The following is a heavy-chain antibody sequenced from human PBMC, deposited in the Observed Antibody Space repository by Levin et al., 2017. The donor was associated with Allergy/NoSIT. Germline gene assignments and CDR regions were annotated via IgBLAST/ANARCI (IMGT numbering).Heavy chain of an antibody. J-gene: IGHJ4*02. Sequence: GESLKISCAASGFTFSSYAMSWVRQAPGKGLEWVSAISGSGGSTYYTDSVKGRFTISRDNSKNTLYLQMNSLRAEDTAVYYCAKDRRQQLAYFDYWGQGTLVTVSS. CDR3: AKDRRQQLAYFDY. V-gene: IGHV3-23*01. D-gene: IGHD6-13*01. CDR2: ISGSGGST. CDR1: GFTFSSYA.